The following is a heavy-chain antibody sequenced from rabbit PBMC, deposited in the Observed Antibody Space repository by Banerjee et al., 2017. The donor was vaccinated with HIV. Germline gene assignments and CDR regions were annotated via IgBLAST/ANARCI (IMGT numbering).Heavy chain of an antibody. CDR3: ARDIYAGSTYPYYFKL. CDR2: IYAGSSGST. Sequence: QSLEESGGDLVKPGASLTLTCTASGFDLSSYYYMCWVRQAPGKGLEWIAYIYAGSSGSTWYASWAKGRFTISSDNAQNTVDLQMNSLTAADTATYFCARDIYAGSTYPYYFKLWGPGTLVTVS. CDR1: GFDLSSYYY. D-gene: IGHD8-1*01. V-gene: IGHV1S40*01. J-gene: IGHJ4*01.